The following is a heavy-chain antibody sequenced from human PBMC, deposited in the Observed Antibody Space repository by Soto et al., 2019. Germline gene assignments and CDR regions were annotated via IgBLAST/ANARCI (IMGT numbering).Heavy chain of an antibody. CDR2: LNPSGGST. D-gene: IGHD5-18*01. J-gene: IGHJ4*02. Sequence: ASVKVSCKASGYTFTSYYMRWVRQAPGKGLEWMGILNPSGGSTSYAQKFQGRVTMTRDTSTSADYMEQSSLRSEATAVYYCASTYSYGPYDYWGKGTLVTVSS. CDR1: GYTFTSYY. V-gene: IGHV1-46*01. CDR3: ASTYSYGPYDY.